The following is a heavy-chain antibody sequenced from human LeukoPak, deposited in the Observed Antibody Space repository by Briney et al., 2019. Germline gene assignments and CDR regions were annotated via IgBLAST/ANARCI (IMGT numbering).Heavy chain of an antibody. CDR1: GGSMSTYY. CDR2: IYYSGST. J-gene: IGHJ4*02. D-gene: IGHD3-10*01. CDR3: ARVVYSGSWGYFDY. Sequence: SETLSLTCTVSGGSMSTYYWSWIRQSPWKGLEWIGYIYYSGSTSYNPSLKSRLTISIDTSKTQFYLKLSSVTAADTAVYYCARVVYSGSWGYFDYWGQGILVTVSS. V-gene: IGHV4-59*01.